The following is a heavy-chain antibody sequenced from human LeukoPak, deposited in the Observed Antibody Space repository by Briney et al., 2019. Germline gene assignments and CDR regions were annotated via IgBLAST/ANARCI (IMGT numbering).Heavy chain of an antibody. V-gene: IGHV4-34*01. CDR2: INHSGST. CDR1: GGSFSGYY. CDR3: AKDMEYSSSRVLDY. Sequence: SETLSLTCAVYGGSFSGYYWSWIRQPPGKGLEWIGEINHSGSTNYNPSLKSRVTISVDTSKNQFSLKLSSVTAADTALYYCAKDMEYSSSRVLDYWGQGTLVTVSS. J-gene: IGHJ4*02. D-gene: IGHD6-6*01.